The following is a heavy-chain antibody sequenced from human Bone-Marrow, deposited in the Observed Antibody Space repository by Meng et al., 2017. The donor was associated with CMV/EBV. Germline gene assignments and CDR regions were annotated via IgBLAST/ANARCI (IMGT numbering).Heavy chain of an antibody. V-gene: IGHV4-34*01. D-gene: IGHD5-18*01. CDR2: INDSEST. J-gene: IGHJ4*02. CDR3: ARDGRSTPRGYKY. Sequence: GSLRLSCAVYGESFSGFYWTWIRQSPGKGLEWIGEINDSESTNYNPSLKSPVSMSVDTSKNQFSLKLNSVTAADTAVYYCARDGRSTPRGYKYWGQGTLVTVSS. CDR1: GESFSGFY.